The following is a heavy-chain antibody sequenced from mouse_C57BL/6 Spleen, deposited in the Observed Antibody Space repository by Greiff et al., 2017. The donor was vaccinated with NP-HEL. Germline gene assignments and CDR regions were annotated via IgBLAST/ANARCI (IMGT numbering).Heavy chain of an antibody. CDR2: IWGDGST. CDR3: AKTRGHYYGSSSYAMDY. J-gene: IGHJ4*01. D-gene: IGHD1-1*01. CDR1: GFSLTSYG. V-gene: IGHV2-3*01. Sequence: VQGVESGPGLVAPSQSLSITCTVSGFSLTSYGVSWVRQPPGKGLEWLGVIWGDGSTNYHSALISRLSISKDNSKSQVFLKLNSLQTDDTATYYCAKTRGHYYGSSSYAMDYWGQGTSVTVSS.